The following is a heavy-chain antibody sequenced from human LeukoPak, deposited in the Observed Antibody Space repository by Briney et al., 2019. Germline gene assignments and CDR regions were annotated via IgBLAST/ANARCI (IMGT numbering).Heavy chain of an antibody. V-gene: IGHV1-69*05. J-gene: IGHJ6*03. CDR3: ARGPFWSGYYTPGYYYYYMDV. CDR2: IIPIFGTA. CDR1: GGTFSSYA. D-gene: IGHD3-3*01. Sequence: SVTVSCKASGGTFSSYAISWVRQAPGQGLEWMGGIIPIFGTANYAQKFQGRVTITTDESTSTAYMELSSLRSEDTAVYYCARGPFWSGYYTPGYYYYYMDVWGKGTTVTVSS.